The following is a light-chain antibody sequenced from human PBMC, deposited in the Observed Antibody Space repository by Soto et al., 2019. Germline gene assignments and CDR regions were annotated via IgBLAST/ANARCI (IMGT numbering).Light chain of an antibody. CDR3: GSYTTSSTLYV. Sequence: SALTQPASVSGSPGQPITISCTGTSSDVGGYNYVSWYQQHPGKAPKVMIYDVSNRPSGVSNRFSGSKSGNTASLTISGLQAEDEADYYCGSYTTSSTLYVFGTGTKLTVL. CDR2: DVS. J-gene: IGLJ1*01. CDR1: SSDVGGYNY. V-gene: IGLV2-14*01.